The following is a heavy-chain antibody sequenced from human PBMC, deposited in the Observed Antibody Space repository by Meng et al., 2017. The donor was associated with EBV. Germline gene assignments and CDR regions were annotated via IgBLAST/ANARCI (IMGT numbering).Heavy chain of an antibody. D-gene: IGHD3-10*01. J-gene: IGHJ4*02. CDR1: GGPFRYYA. V-gene: IGHV1-69*01. CDR3: ASESGRGYTPDY. CDR2: FLPRLGAP. Sequence: GQWVQSGAWVKQAGSSVKVSCKTSGGPFRYYAISWVRQAPGQGLEWLGGFLPRLGAPNYAQKFHGRVKITADESTSTHYMDLSSLRSEDTAIYYCASESGRGYTPDYWGQGTLVTVSS.